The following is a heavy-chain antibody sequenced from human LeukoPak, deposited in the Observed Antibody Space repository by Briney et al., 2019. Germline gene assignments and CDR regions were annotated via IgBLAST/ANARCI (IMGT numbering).Heavy chain of an antibody. CDR1: GGSISSYY. J-gene: IGHJ3*02. Sequence: SETLSLTCTVSGGSISSYYWSWIRQPPGKGLEWIGYIYYSGSTNYNPSLKSRVTISVDTSKNQFSLKLSSVTAADTAVYYCARDSLIPGGDRVRAFDIWGQGTMVTVSS. CDR3: ARDSLIPGGDRVRAFDI. D-gene: IGHD2-21*02. V-gene: IGHV4-59*01. CDR2: IYYSGST.